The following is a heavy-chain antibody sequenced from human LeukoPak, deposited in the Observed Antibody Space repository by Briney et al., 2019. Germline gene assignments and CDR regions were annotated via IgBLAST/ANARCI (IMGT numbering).Heavy chain of an antibody. CDR3: ARIRFLEWLSPDCFDY. Sequence: SETLSLTCTVSGYSISSGYYWGWIRQPPGKGLEWIGSIYHSGSTYYNPSLKSRVTISVDTSKNQFCLKLSSVTAADTAVYYCARIRFLEWLSPDCFDYWGQGTLVTVSS. J-gene: IGHJ4*02. CDR2: IYHSGST. V-gene: IGHV4-38-2*02. D-gene: IGHD3-3*01. CDR1: GYSISSGYY.